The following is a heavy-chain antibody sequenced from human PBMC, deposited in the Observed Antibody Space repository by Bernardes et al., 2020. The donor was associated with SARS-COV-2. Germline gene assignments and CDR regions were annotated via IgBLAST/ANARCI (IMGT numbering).Heavy chain of an antibody. D-gene: IGHD2-2*01. J-gene: IGHJ4*02. CDR3: AKDLRDIAVVPGPAWN. V-gene: IGHV3-23*01. CDR2: ITRSGGST. CDR1: RFTFTSDA. Sequence: GQCLRPACLPARFTFTSDAVGWVRQPPGKWLEWGSNITRSGGSTYYADSVKGRFTTPRDNSKNTLYLQMNSQRADDTAIYHWAKDLRDIAVVPGPAWNWGQGTLVTVSS.